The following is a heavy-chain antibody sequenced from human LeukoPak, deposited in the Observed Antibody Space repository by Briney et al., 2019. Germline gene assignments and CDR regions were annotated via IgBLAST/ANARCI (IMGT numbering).Heavy chain of an antibody. V-gene: IGHV3-7*01. CDR3: ARLGFYDYVWGSYRYPDY. CDR1: GFTFSSYW. J-gene: IGHJ4*02. Sequence: PGGSLRLSCAASGFTFSSYWMSWVRQAPGKGLEWVANIKQGGSEKYYVDSVKGRFTISRDNAKNSLYLQTNSLRAEDTAVYYCARLGFYDYVWGSYRYPDYWGQGTLVTVSS. CDR2: IKQGGSEK. D-gene: IGHD3-16*02.